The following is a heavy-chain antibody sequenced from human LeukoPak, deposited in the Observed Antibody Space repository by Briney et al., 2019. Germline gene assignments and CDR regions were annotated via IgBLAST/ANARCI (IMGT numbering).Heavy chain of an antibody. CDR2: IIPILGIA. CDR1: GGTFSSYA. Sequence: SVKVSCKASGGTFSSYAISWVRQAPGQGLEWMGRIIPILGIANYAQKFQGRVTITADKSTSTAYMELSSLRSEDTAVYYCARDMVRGVIAHWGQGTQVTVSS. J-gene: IGHJ4*02. CDR3: ARDMVRGVIAH. D-gene: IGHD3-10*01. V-gene: IGHV1-69*04.